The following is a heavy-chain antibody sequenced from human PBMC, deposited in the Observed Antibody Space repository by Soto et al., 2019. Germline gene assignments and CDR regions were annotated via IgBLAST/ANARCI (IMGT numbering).Heavy chain of an antibody. CDR3: AKGGDSSSGVQNYYYYYGMDV. CDR2: ISYDGSNK. D-gene: IGHD6-13*01. J-gene: IGHJ6*02. CDR1: GFTFSSYG. V-gene: IGHV3-30*18. Sequence: GGSLRLSCAASGFTFSSYGMHWVRQAPGKGLEWVAVISYDGSNKYYADSVKGRFTISRDNSKNTLYLQMNSLRAEDTAVYYCAKGGDSSSGVQNYYYYYGMDVWGQGTTVTVSS.